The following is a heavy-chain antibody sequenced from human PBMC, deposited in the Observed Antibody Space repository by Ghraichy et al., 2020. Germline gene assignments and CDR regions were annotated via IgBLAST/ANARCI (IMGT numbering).Heavy chain of an antibody. CDR1: GGSISSGSYY. D-gene: IGHD6-19*01. J-gene: IGHJ4*02. V-gene: IGHV4-39*01. Sequence: SETLSLTCTVSGGSISSGSYYWGWIRQPPGKGLEWIGSIYYSGSTYDNPSLKSRVTMSVDTSNNQFSLKLSSVTAADTAVYYCARQGHPGLPVAGNGVFDYWGQGTLVTVSS. CDR2: IYYSGST. CDR3: ARQGHPGLPVAGNGVFDY.